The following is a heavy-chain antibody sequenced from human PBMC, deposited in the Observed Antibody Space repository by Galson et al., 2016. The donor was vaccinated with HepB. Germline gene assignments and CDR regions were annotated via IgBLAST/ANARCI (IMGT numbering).Heavy chain of an antibody. J-gene: IGHJ4*02. V-gene: IGHV3-30*03. Sequence: SLRLSCAASGFTFSTYGMHWVRQAPGKGLEWVAVISYDGDTKYHADSVKGRFNISRDNSKNTLYLQMHRLRFEDTAVYYCASDPRQWQRGYNYGFAYWGQGTLVSVSS. D-gene: IGHD5-18*01. CDR1: GFTFSTYG. CDR3: ASDPRQWQRGYNYGFAY. CDR2: ISYDGDTK.